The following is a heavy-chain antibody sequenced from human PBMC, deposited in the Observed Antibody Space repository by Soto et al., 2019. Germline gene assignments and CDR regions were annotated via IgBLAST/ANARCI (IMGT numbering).Heavy chain of an antibody. CDR1: GDSVTSNVW. Sequence: QVQLQESGPGLVKPSGTLSLTCTVSGDSVTSNVWWRWVRQPPGKGLEWIGEAYHNGLTDCHPSLRSRVTMSVDTTKNGFSLKLTSLTAADTAIYYCARDAAVPGESDRFDYWGQGTLVTVSS. CDR3: ARDAAVPGESDRFDY. CDR2: AYHNGLT. D-gene: IGHD6-19*01. V-gene: IGHV4-4*02. J-gene: IGHJ4*02.